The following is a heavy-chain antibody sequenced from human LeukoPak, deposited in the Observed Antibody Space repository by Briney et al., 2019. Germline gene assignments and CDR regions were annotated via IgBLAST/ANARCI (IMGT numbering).Heavy chain of an antibody. CDR1: GGTFSSYA. CDR3: ARERDSSSWYGEGGYYYYMDV. D-gene: IGHD6-13*01. Sequence: ASVKVSCKASGGTFSSYAISWVRQAPGQGLELMGGIIPIFGTANYAQKFQGRVTITADESTSTAYMELSSLRSEDTAVYYCARERDSSSWYGEGGYYYYMDVWGKGTTVTISS. CDR2: IIPIFGTA. V-gene: IGHV1-69*13. J-gene: IGHJ6*03.